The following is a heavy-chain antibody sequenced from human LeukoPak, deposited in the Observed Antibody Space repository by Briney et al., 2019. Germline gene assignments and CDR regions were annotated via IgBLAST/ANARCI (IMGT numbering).Heavy chain of an antibody. CDR2: IYYSGST. D-gene: IGHD1-26*01. CDR1: GGSIGSSTYY. V-gene: IGHV4-39*01. Sequence: SETLSLTCSVSGGSIGSSTYYWGWIRQPPGKGLEWIGSIYYSGSTYYNPSLRSRLTISVDTSKNQLSLKLNSVTAADTAVYYCARQGHSGSFFDSWGQGTLVTVSS. J-gene: IGHJ4*02. CDR3: ARQGHSGSFFDS.